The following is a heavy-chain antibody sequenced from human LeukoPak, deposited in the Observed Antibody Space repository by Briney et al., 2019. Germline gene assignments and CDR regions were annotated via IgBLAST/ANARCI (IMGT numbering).Heavy chain of an antibody. CDR1: GFTFSAYA. CDR2: IESPRDI. CDR3: AKVRRSVAYDY. Sequence: GRSLRLSCAASGFTFSAYALHWVRQPIGKGLEWVSSIESPRDIYYAGSVKGRFTISREDAENSVYLQMNNLRVEDTAIYYCAKVRRSVAYDYWGRGTLVTVSS. J-gene: IGHJ4*02. V-gene: IGHV3-13*01.